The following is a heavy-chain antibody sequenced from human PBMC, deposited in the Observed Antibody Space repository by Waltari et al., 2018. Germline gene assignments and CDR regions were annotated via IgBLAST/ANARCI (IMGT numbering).Heavy chain of an antibody. CDR2: IKHSGSN. Sequence: QVQLQQWDAGLLKPSETLSLTCAVYGGSFSGYYWSWIRQPPGKGLEWIGEIKHSGSNNYNPSLKSRVTISVDTSKDQFSLKLSSVTSADTAVYYGARGSLGGICYALDYWGQGTLVTVSS. D-gene: IGHD2-15*01. V-gene: IGHV4-34*01. J-gene: IGHJ4*02. CDR3: ARGSLGGICYALDY. CDR1: GGSFSGYY.